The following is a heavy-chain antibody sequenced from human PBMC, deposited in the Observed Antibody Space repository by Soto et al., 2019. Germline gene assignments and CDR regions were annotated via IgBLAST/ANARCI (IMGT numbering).Heavy chain of an antibody. CDR1: GFTFSNAW. V-gene: IGHV3-15*01. CDR2: IKSKTDGGTT. D-gene: IGHD6-13*01. Sequence: GGSLRLSCAASGFTFSNAWMSWVRQAPGKGLEWVGRIKSKTDGGTTDYAAPVKGRFTISRDDSKNTLYLQMNSLKTEDTAVYYCTTGVHSSWYWFDPWGQGTLVTVSS. J-gene: IGHJ5*02. CDR3: TTGVHSSWYWFDP.